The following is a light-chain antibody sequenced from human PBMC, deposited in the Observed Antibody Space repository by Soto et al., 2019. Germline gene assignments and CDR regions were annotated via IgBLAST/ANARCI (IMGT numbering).Light chain of an antibody. CDR2: EVN. V-gene: IGLV2-23*02. CDR3: CSYAGSRTFV. Sequence: QSALTQPASVSGSLGQSITISCSGSGSDVGNYNLVSWYQQQPGKAPKLIIYEVNKAPSGVSNRFSGSKSGNTASLTISGLQPDDESHYYCCSYAGSRTFVFGGGTKLTVL. J-gene: IGLJ3*02. CDR1: GSDVGNYNL.